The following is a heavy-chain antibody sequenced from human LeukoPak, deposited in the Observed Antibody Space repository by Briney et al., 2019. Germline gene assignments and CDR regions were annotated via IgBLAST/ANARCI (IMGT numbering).Heavy chain of an antibody. CDR1: GYIFATYG. D-gene: IGHD6-6*01. CDR2: ISPYNHDT. Sequence: GASVKVSCKASGYIFATYGINWVRQAHGQGLEWMGWISPYNHDTDYAQKFKGRVTLTTDTSTNTVYMELRSLTSDDTAVYFCARDFSTIAANFFDYWGQGTLVTVSS. V-gene: IGHV1-18*01. J-gene: IGHJ4*02. CDR3: ARDFSTIAANFFDY.